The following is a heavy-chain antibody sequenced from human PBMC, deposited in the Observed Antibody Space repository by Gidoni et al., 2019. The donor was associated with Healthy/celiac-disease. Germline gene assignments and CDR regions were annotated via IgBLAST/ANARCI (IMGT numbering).Heavy chain of an antibody. Sequence: QLQLQESGQGLVKPSETLSLTCTVCGGSISSSSYYWGWVRQPPGKGLEWIGRINFMGRTYDNPSLKSRVTISVDTSNNQFSLKLSSVTAADTAVYYCARVEITIFGVVIMENNWFDPWGQGTLVTVSS. D-gene: IGHD3-3*01. CDR2: INFMGRT. CDR1: GGSISSSSYY. V-gene: IGHV4-39*01. J-gene: IGHJ5*02. CDR3: ARVEITIFGVVIMENNWFDP.